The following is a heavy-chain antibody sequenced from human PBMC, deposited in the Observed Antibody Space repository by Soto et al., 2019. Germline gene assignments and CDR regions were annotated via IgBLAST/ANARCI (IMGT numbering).Heavy chain of an antibody. CDR3: ARSPSLYYYYYMDV. CDR1: GGSFSGYY. CDR2: INHSGST. Sequence: PSETLSLTCAVCGGSFSGYYWSWIRQPPGKGLEWIGEINHSGSTNYNPSLKSRVTISVDTSKNQFSLKLSSVTAADTAVYYCARSPSLYYYYYMDVWGKGTTVTVSS. V-gene: IGHV4-34*01. J-gene: IGHJ6*03.